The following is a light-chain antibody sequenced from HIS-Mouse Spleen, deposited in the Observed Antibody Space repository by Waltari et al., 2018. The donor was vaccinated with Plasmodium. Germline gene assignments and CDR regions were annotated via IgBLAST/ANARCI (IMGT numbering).Light chain of an antibody. J-gene: IGLJ3*02. CDR2: YKTDSDK. CDR3: RMWHSSAGV. CDR1: SGINVGTYR. Sequence: QAVLTQPSSLSASPGASASLTCTLRSGINVGTYRIYWYQQRTGSPPQYRLRYKTDSDKQQGYGVPRRISGAKDGSAKAGVLLSGGLQSADEADYYCRMWHSSAGVFGGGTKLTVL. V-gene: IGLV5-45*03.